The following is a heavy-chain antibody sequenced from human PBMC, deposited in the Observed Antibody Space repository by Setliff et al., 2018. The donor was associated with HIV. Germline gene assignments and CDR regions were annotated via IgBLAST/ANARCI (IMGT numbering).Heavy chain of an antibody. D-gene: IGHD3-9*01. CDR3: ARSAYDILTGEWYFDY. J-gene: IGHJ4*02. CDR2: IYSGGTT. V-gene: IGHV4-39*07. CDR1: GGSISSSSYY. Sequence: SETLSLTCTVSGGSISSSSYYWGWIRQPPGKGLEWIGNIYSGGTTYYNSSLRSRVTISVDTSKNQFSLKLNSVTAADTAVYYCARSAYDILTGEWYFDYWGQGTLVTVSS.